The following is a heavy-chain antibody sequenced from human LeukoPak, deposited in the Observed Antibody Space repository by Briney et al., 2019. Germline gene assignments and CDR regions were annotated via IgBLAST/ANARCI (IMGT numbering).Heavy chain of an antibody. D-gene: IGHD2-8*02. Sequence: GGSLRLPCAASGFTFSSYAMHWVRQAPGKGLEWVAVISYDGSNKYYADSVKGRFTISRDNSKNTLYLQMNSLRAEDTAVYYCARDKSGVALGYWGQGTLVTVSS. CDR3: ARDKSGVALGY. V-gene: IGHV3-30-3*01. CDR1: GFTFSSYA. CDR2: ISYDGSNK. J-gene: IGHJ4*02.